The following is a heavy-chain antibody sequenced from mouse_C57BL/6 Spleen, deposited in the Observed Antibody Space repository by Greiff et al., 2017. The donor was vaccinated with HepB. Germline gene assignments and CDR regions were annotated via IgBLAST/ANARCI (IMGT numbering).Heavy chain of an antibody. J-gene: IGHJ1*03. V-gene: IGHV1-18*01. CDR2: INPNNGGT. CDR3: ARSGIYYGSRRYFDV. CDR1: GYTFTDYN. Sequence: EVQLQQSGPELVKPGASVKIPCKASGYTFTDYNMDWVKQSHGKSLEWIGDINPNNGGTNYNQKFKGKATLTVDKSSSTAYMELRSLTSEDTAVYYCARSGIYYGSRRYFDVWGTGTTVTVSS. D-gene: IGHD1-1*01.